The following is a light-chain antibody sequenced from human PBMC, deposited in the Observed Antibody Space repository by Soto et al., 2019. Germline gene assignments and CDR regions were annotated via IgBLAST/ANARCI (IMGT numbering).Light chain of an antibody. V-gene: IGKV3-15*01. CDR1: KNIHNIY. CDR2: GAS. J-gene: IGKJ1*01. Sequence: NVLSQSPATVFLAKSVDASLPCSASKNIHNIYFAWSPQKPGQAPRLLIYGASTTATGTPARFSGSGSRTEFTLAISSLQSEYFAVYSCLQYHTLWAVGQGTRVEIK. CDR3: LQYHTLWA.